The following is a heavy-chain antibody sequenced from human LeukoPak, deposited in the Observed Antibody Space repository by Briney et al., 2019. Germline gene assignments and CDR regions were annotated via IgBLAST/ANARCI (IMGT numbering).Heavy chain of an antibody. V-gene: IGHV3-23*01. D-gene: IGHD2-15*01. CDR2: ISGSGGST. J-gene: IGHJ6*02. CDR1: GFTFSSYA. CDR3: AKENGYCSGGSCYPYYYYGMDV. Sequence: HPGGSLRLSCAASGFTFSSYAMSWVRQAPGKGLEWVSAISGSGGSTYYADSVKGRFTISRDNSKNTLYLQMNSLRAEDTAVYYCAKENGYCSGGSCYPYYYYGMDVWGQGTTVTVSS.